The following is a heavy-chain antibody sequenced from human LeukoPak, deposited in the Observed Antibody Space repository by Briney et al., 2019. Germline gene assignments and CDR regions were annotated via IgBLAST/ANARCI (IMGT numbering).Heavy chain of an antibody. CDR2: TYYRSKWYN. CDR3: ARGGSKDVLRYFDWLLPNGDAFDI. CDR1: GDSVSSNSAA. J-gene: IGHJ3*02. V-gene: IGHV6-1*01. Sequence: SQTLSLTCATSGDSVSSNSAAWNWIRQSPSRGLEWLGRTYYRSKWYNDYAVSVKSRITINPDTSKNQFSLQLNSVTPEDTAVYYCARGGSKDVLRYFDWLLPNGDAFDIWGQGTMVTVSS. D-gene: IGHD3-9*01.